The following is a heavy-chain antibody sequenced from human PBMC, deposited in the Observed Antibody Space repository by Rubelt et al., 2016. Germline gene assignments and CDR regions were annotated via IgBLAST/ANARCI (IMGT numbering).Heavy chain of an antibody. CDR3: AGNDCGDYDDAFDI. V-gene: IGHV4-39*07. CDR1: GGSISSSSYY. J-gene: IGHJ3*02. D-gene: IGHD4-17*01. Sequence: QLQLQESGPGLVKPSETLSLTCTVSGGSISSSSYYWGWIRQPPGKGLEWIGSIYYSGSTYYNPSLKSRVTISVATSKNQFSLRLSLVTAADTAVYYCAGNDCGDYDDAFDIWGQGTMVTVAS. CDR2: IYYSGST.